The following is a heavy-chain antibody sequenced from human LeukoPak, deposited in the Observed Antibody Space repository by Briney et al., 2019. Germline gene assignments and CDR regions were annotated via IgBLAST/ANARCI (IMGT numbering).Heavy chain of an antibody. D-gene: IGHD6-13*01. Sequence: GASVKVSCKASGYTFTGYYMHWVRQAPGQGLEWMGWINPNSGGTNYAQKFQGRVTMTRDTSISTAYMELSRLRSDDTAVYYCARDHSSSWYYYYMDVWGKGTTVTVSS. CDR3: ARDHSSSWYYYYMDV. V-gene: IGHV1-2*02. J-gene: IGHJ6*03. CDR2: INPNSGGT. CDR1: GYTFTGYY.